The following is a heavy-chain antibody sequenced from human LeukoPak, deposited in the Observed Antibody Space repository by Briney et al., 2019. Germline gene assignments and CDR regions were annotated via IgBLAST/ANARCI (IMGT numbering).Heavy chain of an antibody. D-gene: IGHD1-14*01. CDR3: ARDPRGPTGYDHSGRDTFDY. Sequence: PGRSLRLSCAASGFTFSSYAMHWVRQAPGKGLEWVAVISYDGSNKYYADSLKGRFTNSRDNSKNTLYLQMNSLRVEDTAVYYCARDPRGPTGYDHSGRDTFDYWGQGTLVTVSS. V-gene: IGHV3-30*04. J-gene: IGHJ4*02. CDR1: GFTFSSYA. CDR2: ISYDGSNK.